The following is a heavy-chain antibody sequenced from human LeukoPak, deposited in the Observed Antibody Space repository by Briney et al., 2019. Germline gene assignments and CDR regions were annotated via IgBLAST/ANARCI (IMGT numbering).Heavy chain of an antibody. Sequence: GGSLRLSCAASSFTFSDYTMHWVRQAPGKGLEWVALISSDGSNQYYAHSVEGRFTISRDNAKNTLYLQMNSLRAEDTAVYFCAYYSGSPSSYFDYWGQGTLVTVSS. J-gene: IGHJ4*02. D-gene: IGHD5-12*01. V-gene: IGHV3-30*04. CDR1: SFTFSDYT. CDR2: ISSDGSNQ. CDR3: AYYSGSPSSYFDY.